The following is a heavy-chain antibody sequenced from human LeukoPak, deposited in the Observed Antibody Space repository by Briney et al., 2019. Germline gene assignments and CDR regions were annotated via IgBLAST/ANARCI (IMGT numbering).Heavy chain of an antibody. D-gene: IGHD3-10*01. J-gene: IGHJ4*02. Sequence: PGRSLRLSCAASGFTFSSYGMHWVRQAPGKGLEWVAVIWYDGSNKYYADSVKGRFTISRDNSKNTLYLQMNSLRAEDTAVYYCARENYGSGNHEDYWGQGTLVTVSS. CDR1: GFTFSSYG. CDR3: ARENYGSGNHEDY. CDR2: IWYDGSNK. V-gene: IGHV3-33*01.